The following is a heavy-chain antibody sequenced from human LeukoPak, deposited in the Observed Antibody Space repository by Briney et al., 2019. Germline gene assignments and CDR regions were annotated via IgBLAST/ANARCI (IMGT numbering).Heavy chain of an antibody. D-gene: IGHD2-15*01. CDR1: GFTFSSYS. Sequence: PGGSLRLSCAASGFTFSSYSMSWVRQAPGKGLEWVSYISSSSSTIYYADSVRGRVTISRHNARNSLYLQINSLRAEDTAVYFCAREDNAFEIWGQGTVVTVSS. J-gene: IGHJ3*02. CDR3: AREDNAFEI. CDR2: ISSSSSTI. V-gene: IGHV3-48*04.